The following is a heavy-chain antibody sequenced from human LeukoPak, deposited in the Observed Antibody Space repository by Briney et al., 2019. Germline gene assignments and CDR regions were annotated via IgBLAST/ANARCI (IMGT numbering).Heavy chain of an antibody. CDR1: GYTFTGYY. Sequence: ASVKVSCKASGYTFTGYYMHWVRQAPGQGLEWMGWINPNSGGTNYAQKLQGRVTMTTDTSTSTAYMELSSLTSEDTAVYYCARSDHNSWNAFDIWGQGTMVTVSS. CDR3: ARSDHNSWNAFDI. CDR2: INPNSGGT. V-gene: IGHV1-2*02. D-gene: IGHD1-26*01. J-gene: IGHJ3*02.